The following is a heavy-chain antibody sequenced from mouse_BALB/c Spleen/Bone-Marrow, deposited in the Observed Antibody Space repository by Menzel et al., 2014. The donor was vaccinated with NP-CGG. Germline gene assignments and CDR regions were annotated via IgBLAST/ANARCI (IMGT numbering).Heavy chain of an antibody. J-gene: IGHJ1*01. CDR3: ARRHWDVGYWYFDA. D-gene: IGHD4-1*01. V-gene: IGHV1S34*01. CDR1: GYSFTGYY. Sequence: LVKTGASVKISCKASGYSFTGYYMHWVKQSHGKSLEWIGYISCYNGATSYNQKFKGKATFTVDTSSSTAYMQFNRLTTEGSAVQYWARRHWDVGYWYFDAWGAGTTVTVSS. CDR2: ISCYNGAT.